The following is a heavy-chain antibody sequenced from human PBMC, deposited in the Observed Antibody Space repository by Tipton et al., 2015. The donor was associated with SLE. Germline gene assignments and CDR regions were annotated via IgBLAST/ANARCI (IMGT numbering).Heavy chain of an antibody. CDR2: MYYSGIT. CDR3: VKSVVVVSPRDYYYYMDV. Sequence: TLSLTCSVSGGSIRSYYWSWIRQTPGKGLEWIGYMYYSGITNYNPSLYGRVSISVDTSRNQFSLRLSSVTAADTGVYYCVKSVVVVSPRDYYYYMDVWGKGTTVTVSS. J-gene: IGHJ6*03. D-gene: IGHD2-15*01. CDR1: GGSIRSYY. V-gene: IGHV4-59*08.